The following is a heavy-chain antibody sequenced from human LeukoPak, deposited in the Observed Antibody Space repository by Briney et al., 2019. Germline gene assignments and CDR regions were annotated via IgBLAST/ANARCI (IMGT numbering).Heavy chain of an antibody. CDR2: IRSKAYGGTT. D-gene: IGHD3-3*01. Sequence: GGSLRLSCTASGFTFGDYAMSWVRQAPGKGLEGVGFIRSKAYGGTTEYAASVKGRFTISRDDSKSIAYLQMNSLKTEDTAVYYCTRGRFLEWLLLLDYWGQGTLVTVSS. J-gene: IGHJ4*02. V-gene: IGHV3-49*04. CDR1: GFTFGDYA. CDR3: TRGRFLEWLLLLDY.